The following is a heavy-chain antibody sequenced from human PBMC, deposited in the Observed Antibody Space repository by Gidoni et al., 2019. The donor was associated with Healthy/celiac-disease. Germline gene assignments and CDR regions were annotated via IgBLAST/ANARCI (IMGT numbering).Heavy chain of an antibody. CDR2: INAGNGNT. D-gene: IGHD3-22*01. CDR1: GYTFTSYA. CDR3: ARADTYYYDSSGYYNMGAFDI. V-gene: IGHV1-3*01. Sequence: QVQLVQSGAEVKKPGASVKVSCKASGYTFTSYAMHWVRQAPGQRLEWMGWINAGNGNTKYSQKFQGRVTITRDTSASTAYMELSSLRSEDTAVYYCARADTYYYDSSGYYNMGAFDIWGQGTMVTVSS. J-gene: IGHJ3*02.